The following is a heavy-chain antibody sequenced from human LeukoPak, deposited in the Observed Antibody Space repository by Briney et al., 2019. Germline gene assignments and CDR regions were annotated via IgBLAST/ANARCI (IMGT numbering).Heavy chain of an antibody. V-gene: IGHV1-69*05. Sequence: ASVKVSCKASGGTFSSYAISWVRQAPGQGLEWMGGIIPIFGTANYAQKFQGRVTITTDESTSTAYMELSSLRSEDAAVYYCARVPIVVVPAAMTYYYMDVWGKGTTVTVSS. J-gene: IGHJ6*03. D-gene: IGHD2-2*01. CDR2: IIPIFGTA. CDR3: ARVPIVVVPAAMTYYYMDV. CDR1: GGTFSSYA.